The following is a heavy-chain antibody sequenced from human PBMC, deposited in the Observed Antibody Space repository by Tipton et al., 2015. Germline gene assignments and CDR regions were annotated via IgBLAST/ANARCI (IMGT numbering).Heavy chain of an antibody. CDR2: IYYSGST. J-gene: IGHJ3*02. Sequence: TLSLTCTVSGGSISSSSYYWGWIRQPPGKGLEWIGSIYYSGSTYYNPSLKRRVIISVDMSKNQFSLKLRSVTAADTAVYYCARFLGVVTDAFDIWGQGTMVTVSS. V-gene: IGHV4-39*01. D-gene: IGHD3-3*01. CDR1: GGSISSSSYY. CDR3: ARFLGVVTDAFDI.